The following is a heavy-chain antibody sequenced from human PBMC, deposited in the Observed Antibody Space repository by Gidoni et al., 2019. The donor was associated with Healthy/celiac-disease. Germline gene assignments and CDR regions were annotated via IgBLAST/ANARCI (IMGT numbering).Heavy chain of an antibody. V-gene: IGHV3-30*18. Sequence: QVQLVESGGGVVEPGRSLRISCAASGCTLGSYGMHGVRQAPGRGLEWVAVISYDGSTQYYAYSVKGRFTISRDNSKNTLYLQMNSLRAEDTAVYYCAKVNSGSYWGVLLRQTWDYFDYWGQGTLVTVSS. CDR1: GCTLGSYG. CDR2: ISYDGSTQ. J-gene: IGHJ4*02. CDR3: AKVNSGSYWGVLLRQTWDYFDY. D-gene: IGHD1-26*01.